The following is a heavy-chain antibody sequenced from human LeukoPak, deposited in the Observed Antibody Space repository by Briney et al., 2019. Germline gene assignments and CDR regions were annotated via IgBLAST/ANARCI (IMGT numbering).Heavy chain of an antibody. D-gene: IGHD4-4*01. CDR2: ISGSGGST. V-gene: IGHV3-23*01. J-gene: IGHJ4*02. CDR1: GFTFSSYA. CDR3: AKAPRGATVTSFDY. Sequence: GGSLRLSCAASGFTFSSYAVSWVRQAPGKGLEWVSAISGSGGSTYYADSVKGRFTISRDNSKNTLYLQTNSLRAEDTAVYYCAKAPRGATVTSFDYWGQGTLVTVSS.